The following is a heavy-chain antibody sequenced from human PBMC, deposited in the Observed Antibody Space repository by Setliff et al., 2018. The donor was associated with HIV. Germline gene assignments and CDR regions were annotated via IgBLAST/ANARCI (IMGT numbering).Heavy chain of an antibody. CDR2: VNPNSGDA. V-gene: IGHV1-2*02. CDR3: ARNFGLRPSGKYYYYYGMDI. CDR1: GYTFTGHY. Sequence: GASVKVSCKASGYTFTGHYLHWVRQAPGQGLEWLGWVNPNSGDAIYAQNFQGRVTMTRDTSINAAYMELRGLRSDDTAVYYCARNFGLRPSGKYYYYYGMDIWGQGTTVTVSS. J-gene: IGHJ6*02. D-gene: IGHD3-10*01.